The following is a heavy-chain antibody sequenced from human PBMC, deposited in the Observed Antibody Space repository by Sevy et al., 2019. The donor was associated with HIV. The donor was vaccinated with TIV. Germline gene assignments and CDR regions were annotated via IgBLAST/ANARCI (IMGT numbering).Heavy chain of an antibody. Sequence: ASVKVSCKASGYTFTRYGISWVRQAPGQGLEWMGWISGKSGDTNYAQRLQGRVTMTTDTSTSTAYMELKSLRSGDTAVYYCAVHMTTSFDHWGQGTLVTVSS. CDR3: AVHMTTSFDH. V-gene: IGHV1-18*01. J-gene: IGHJ4*02. D-gene: IGHD4-4*01. CDR1: GYTFTRYG. CDR2: ISGKSGDT.